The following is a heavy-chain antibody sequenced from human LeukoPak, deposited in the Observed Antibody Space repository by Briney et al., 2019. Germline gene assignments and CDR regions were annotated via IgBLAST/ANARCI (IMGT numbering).Heavy chain of an antibody. D-gene: IGHD2-2*01. Sequence: SETLSLTCTVSGGSISSGDYYWSWIRQPPGKGLEWIGYIYYSGSTYYNPSLKSRVTISVDTSKNQFSLKLSSVTAADTAVYYCARNLVPAAFDYWCQGTLVTVSS. CDR3: ARNLVPAAFDY. V-gene: IGHV4-30-4*08. CDR1: GGSISSGDYY. CDR2: IYYSGST. J-gene: IGHJ4*02.